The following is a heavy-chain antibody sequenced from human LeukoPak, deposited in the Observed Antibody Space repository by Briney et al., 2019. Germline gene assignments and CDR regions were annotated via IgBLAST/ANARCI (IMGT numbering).Heavy chain of an antibody. J-gene: IGHJ4*02. D-gene: IGHD3-3*01. CDR2: FDPEDGET. CDR1: GYTLTELS. Sequence: ASVKVSCKVSGYTLTELSMHWVRQAPGKGLEWMGGFDPEDGETIYAQKFQGRVTMTEDTSTDTAYMKLSSLRSEDTAVYYCARSVDFWSGHDYWGQGTLVTVSS. V-gene: IGHV1-24*01. CDR3: ARSVDFWSGHDY.